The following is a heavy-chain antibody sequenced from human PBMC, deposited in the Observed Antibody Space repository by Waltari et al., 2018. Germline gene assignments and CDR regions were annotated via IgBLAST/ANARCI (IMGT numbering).Heavy chain of an antibody. Sequence: EVNLVESGGAVVQPGGSLRLSCKASGFVFDEFTMQWVRQVPGSGLQWVALISGDGGDTYYSDSVKGRFTISRDNSRNSLYLEMKTLTLEDTALYYCATSDYAGKGDYWGHGTLVTVSS. CDR3: ATSDYAGKGDY. J-gene: IGHJ4*01. CDR2: ISGDGGDT. CDR1: GFVFDEFT. V-gene: IGHV3-43*01. D-gene: IGHD5-12*01.